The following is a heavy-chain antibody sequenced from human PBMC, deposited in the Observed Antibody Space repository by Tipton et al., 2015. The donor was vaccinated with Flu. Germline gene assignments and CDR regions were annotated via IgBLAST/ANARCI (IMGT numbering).Heavy chain of an antibody. D-gene: IGHD2-2*01. V-gene: IGHV4-59*01. J-gene: IGHJ4*02. CDR3: ARGDCSSTSCLDY. Sequence: TLSLTCTVSGGSISSYYWGWIRQPPGKGLEWIGYIYYSGSTNYNPSLESRVTISVDTSKNQFSLKLSSVTAAVTAVDCWARGDCSSTSCLDYWGQGTLVTVSS. CDR2: IYYSGST. CDR1: GGSISSYY.